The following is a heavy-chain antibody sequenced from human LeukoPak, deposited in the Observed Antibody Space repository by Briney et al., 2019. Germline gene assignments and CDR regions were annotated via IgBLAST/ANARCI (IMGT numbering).Heavy chain of an antibody. CDR1: GFTISTYG. CDR2: ISGGTT. Sequence: AGGSLRLSCAASGFTISTYGMSWVRQAPGKGLEWVSSISGGTTYYADSVKGRFTISRDNSKNTVPLQMNSLRAEDTAVYYCAKSVYHSGNYWGQGTLVTASS. V-gene: IGHV3-23*01. D-gene: IGHD3-10*01. J-gene: IGHJ4*02. CDR3: AKSVYHSGNY.